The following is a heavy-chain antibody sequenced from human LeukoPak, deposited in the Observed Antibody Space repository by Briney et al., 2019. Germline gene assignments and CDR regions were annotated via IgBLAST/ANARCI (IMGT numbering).Heavy chain of an antibody. D-gene: IGHD1-1*01. CDR1: GYTFTGHY. J-gene: IGHJ3*02. V-gene: IGHV1-2*02. CDR3: ARCSTPHWIFDAFDI. CDR2: INPNSGGT. Sequence: GASVEVSCKASGYTFTGHYMHWVRQAPGQGPEWMGWINPNSGGTNYAQKFQGRVTMTRDTSISTAYMELSGLRSDDTAVYYCARCSTPHWIFDAFDIWGQGTMVTVSS.